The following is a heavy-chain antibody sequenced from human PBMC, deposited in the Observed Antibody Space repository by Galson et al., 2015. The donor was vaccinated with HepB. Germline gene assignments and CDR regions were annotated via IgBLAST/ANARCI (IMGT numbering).Heavy chain of an antibody. Sequence: LRLSCAASGFNFSLYSMNWVRQAPGKGLEWVSSISSSGSYIYYGDSVKGRCTVSRDSAKTSAYLQMNSLRGDDTAVYYCARALPSGIRGGRVFDHWGQGTLVTVSS. D-gene: IGHD3-10*01. CDR1: GFNFSLYS. CDR3: ARALPSGIRGGRVFDH. V-gene: IGHV3-21*01. CDR2: ISSSGSYI. J-gene: IGHJ4*02.